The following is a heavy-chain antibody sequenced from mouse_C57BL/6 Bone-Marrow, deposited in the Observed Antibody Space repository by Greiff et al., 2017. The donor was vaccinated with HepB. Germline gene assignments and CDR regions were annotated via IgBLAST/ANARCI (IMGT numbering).Heavy chain of an antibody. V-gene: IGHV5-6*01. CDR3: ARRGYGSSFYAMDY. CDR1: GFTFSSYG. J-gene: IGHJ4*01. D-gene: IGHD1-1*01. Sequence: EVHLVESGGDLVKPGGSLKLSCAASGFTFSSYGMSWVRQTPDKRLEWVATISSGGSYTYYPDSVKGRFPISRDNAKNTLYLQMSSLKSEDTAMYYCARRGYGSSFYAMDYWGQGTSVTVSS. CDR2: ISSGGSYT.